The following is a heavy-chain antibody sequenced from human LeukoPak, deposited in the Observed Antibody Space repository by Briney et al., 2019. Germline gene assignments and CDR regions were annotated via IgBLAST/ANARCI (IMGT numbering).Heavy chain of an antibody. Sequence: PGGSLRLSCAASGFIFSSYEMNWVRQAPGKGLEWVSYIGSSGGAIYYADSVKGRFTISRDNAKSSLFLQMNSLRVEDTAVYYCARIGGEWLPFDYWGQGTLATVSS. J-gene: IGHJ4*02. CDR1: GFIFSSYE. CDR2: IGSSGGAI. CDR3: ARIGGEWLPFDY. V-gene: IGHV3-48*03. D-gene: IGHD3-3*01.